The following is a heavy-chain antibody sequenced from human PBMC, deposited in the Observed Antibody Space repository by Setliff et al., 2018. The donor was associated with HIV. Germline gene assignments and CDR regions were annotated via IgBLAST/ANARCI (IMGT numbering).Heavy chain of an antibody. CDR2: LYWDGDK. V-gene: IGHV2-5*02. CDR1: GLSLNISGEG. D-gene: IGHD6-19*01. CDR3: AHRQPVSGTSYDY. J-gene: IGHJ4*02. Sequence: GPTLVHPRQTLTLTCTFSGLSLNISGEGVGWIRQSPGKALEWLGLLYWDGDKRYSPSLSDRLTITKDTSENQVILTVTNVEPVDTATYYCAHRQPVSGTSYDYWGQGALVTVSS.